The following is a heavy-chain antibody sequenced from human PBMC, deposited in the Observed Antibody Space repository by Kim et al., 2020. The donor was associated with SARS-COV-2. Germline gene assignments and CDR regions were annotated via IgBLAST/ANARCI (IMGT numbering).Heavy chain of an antibody. J-gene: IGHJ3*02. V-gene: IGHV3-15*01. CDR2: IKSKANGGTI. CDR3: GTGEAFDT. Sequence: GGSLRLSCGTSGFTFSHAWMSWARQAPGKGLEWVGRIKSKANGGTIDYAAPVKGRFTISRDDSGNTLYLLMNSLKTEDTAVYYCGTGEAFDTWGQGTMVTVSS. D-gene: IGHD3-16*01. CDR1: GFTFSHAW.